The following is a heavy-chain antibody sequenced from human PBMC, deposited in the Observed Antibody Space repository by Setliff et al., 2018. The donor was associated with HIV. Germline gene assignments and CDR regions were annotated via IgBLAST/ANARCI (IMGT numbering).Heavy chain of an antibody. Sequence: PGESLKISCAASGFSFGSHSMHWVRQAPGKGLEWIASINSGSNYIYYIDSVKGRFTISRDNAKKSLYLQMSSLRAEDAAVYYCARGLSGGYCSGGSCYPFDLWGQGTQVTVSS. V-gene: IGHV3-21*01. D-gene: IGHD2-15*01. CDR3: ARGLSGGYCSGGSCYPFDL. CDR1: GFSFGSHS. J-gene: IGHJ4*02. CDR2: INSGSNYI.